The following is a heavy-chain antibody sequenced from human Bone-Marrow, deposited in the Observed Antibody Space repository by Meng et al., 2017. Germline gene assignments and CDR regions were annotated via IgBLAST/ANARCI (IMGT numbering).Heavy chain of an antibody. CDR1: GYSISSSNW. CDR2: IYYSGSS. CDR3: TKVHGEGYSSH. V-gene: IGHV4-28*03. D-gene: IGHD5-24*01. Sequence: SETLSLTCAVSGYSISSSNWWGWIRQPPGKGREWIGYIYYSGSSYYNPSLKSRVTMSVDTSKNQFSLKLSSVTAADTAVYYCTKVHGEGYSSHWGQGTLVTVYS. J-gene: IGHJ4*02.